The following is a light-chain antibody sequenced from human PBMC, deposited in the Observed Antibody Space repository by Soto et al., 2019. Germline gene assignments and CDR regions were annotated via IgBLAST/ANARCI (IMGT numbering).Light chain of an antibody. CDR2: GAS. V-gene: IGKV3D-15*01. Sequence: EIVMTQSPVTLSASPGERVTLSCRASQSVNINLAWDQQRPGQAPRVLIYGASNRASGIPDRFSGSGSGTDFTLTISSLEPDDFALYYCQQYKDWPPLTFGGGNTVEIK. CDR3: QQYKDWPPLT. J-gene: IGKJ4*01. CDR1: QSVNIN.